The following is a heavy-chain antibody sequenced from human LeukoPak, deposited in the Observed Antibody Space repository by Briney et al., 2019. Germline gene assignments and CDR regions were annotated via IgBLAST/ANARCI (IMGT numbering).Heavy chain of an antibody. D-gene: IGHD3-10*01. Sequence: PGGSLRLSCAASGFTFSHYGTHWVRQAPGKGLEWVAFTRYDESLKYYAGSVRGRFTISRDNSKNTLYLQMNSLRVEDTALYHCARALWFGELGPFDYWGQGTLVTVSS. CDR1: GFTFSHYG. CDR3: ARALWFGELGPFDY. CDR2: TRYDESLK. J-gene: IGHJ4*02. V-gene: IGHV3-30*02.